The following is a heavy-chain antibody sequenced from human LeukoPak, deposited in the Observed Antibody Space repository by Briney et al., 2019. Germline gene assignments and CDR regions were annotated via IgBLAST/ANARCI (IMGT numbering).Heavy chain of an antibody. CDR2: IRYDGSNK. Sequence: PGGSLRLSCAASGFTFSSYGMHWVRQAPGKGLEWVAFIRYDGSNKYYADSVKGRSTISRDNSKNTLYLQMNSLRAEDTAVYYCAKDSAYYYGSGSYTLFDYWGQGTLVTVSS. J-gene: IGHJ4*02. CDR3: AKDSAYYYGSGSYTLFDY. CDR1: GFTFSSYG. V-gene: IGHV3-30*02. D-gene: IGHD3-10*01.